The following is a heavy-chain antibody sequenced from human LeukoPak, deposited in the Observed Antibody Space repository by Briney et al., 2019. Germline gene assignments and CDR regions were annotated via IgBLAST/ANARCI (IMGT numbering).Heavy chain of an antibody. V-gene: IGHV5-51*01. CDR2: IYPGDPDT. CDR3: ARLTSSWSFDY. D-gene: IGHD6-13*01. CDR1: GCSFTSYW. J-gene: IGHJ4*02. Sequence: GASLQISCKGSGCSFTSYWIGWVLQMPGKDRQWMGVIYPGDPDTRYSPSFKGQVTISADKSISTAYLQRSSLKASDTAVYYCARLTSSWSFDYWGQGTLVTVSS.